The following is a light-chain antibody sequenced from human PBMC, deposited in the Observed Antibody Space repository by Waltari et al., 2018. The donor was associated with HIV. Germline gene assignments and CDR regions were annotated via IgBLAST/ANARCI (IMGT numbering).Light chain of an antibody. V-gene: IGLV2-14*01. CDR1: NSALGAYNY. J-gene: IGLJ1*01. Sequence: QSALTQPASVSGSPGQSLTISCTGTNSALGAYNYVSWYQPHPDKAPKLLIYEVSNRPSGVSNRFSGSKSGTTASLTISGLQAEDEADYYCSSYTGTSTLYVFGPGTKVTVL. CDR2: EVS. CDR3: SSYTGTSTLYV.